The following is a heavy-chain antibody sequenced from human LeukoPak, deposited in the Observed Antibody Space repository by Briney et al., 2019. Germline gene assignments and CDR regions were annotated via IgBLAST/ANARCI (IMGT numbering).Heavy chain of an antibody. J-gene: IGHJ5*02. V-gene: IGHV4-59*08. CDR3: ARHVIYSGGYSYWFDP. CDR1: GGSISSYF. Sequence: SGTLSLTCTVSGGSISSYFWSWIRQPPGKGLEWIAYIYDSGNTHYNPSLRSRASISLDTSKNLCSLRLSSVTAADTAVYYCARHVIYSGGYSYWFDPWGLGTLVTVSS. CDR2: IYDSGNT. D-gene: IGHD1-26*01.